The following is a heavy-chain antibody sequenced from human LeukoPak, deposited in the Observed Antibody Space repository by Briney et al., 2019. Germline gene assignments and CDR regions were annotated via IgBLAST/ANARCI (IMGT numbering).Heavy chain of an antibody. V-gene: IGHV3-23*01. CDR3: ASYLYWWSDLGY. J-gene: IGHJ4*02. Sequence: GGSLRLSCAASGFMFNRYAMSWVRQAPGKGLEWVATINDSGYNKHYADSVKGRFTISRDNAKNSLYLQMNSLRVEDTAVYYCASYLYWWSDLGYWGQGTLVTVSS. CDR2: INDSGYNK. D-gene: IGHD2-8*02. CDR1: GFMFNRYA.